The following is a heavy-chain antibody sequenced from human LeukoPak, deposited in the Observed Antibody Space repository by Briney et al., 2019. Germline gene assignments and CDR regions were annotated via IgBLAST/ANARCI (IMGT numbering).Heavy chain of an antibody. CDR1: GFGFSGFW. CDR3: ARVRIGSNYYYYDY. D-gene: IGHD4-11*01. CDR2: IKQDGSDK. Sequence: GGSLRLSCVASGFGFSGFWMTWVRQAPGKGLEWVANIKQDGSDKYYVDSVKGRFTIYRDSARNSLYLQMNSLRADDTAVYYCARVRIGSNYYYYDYWGPGTLVTVSS. J-gene: IGHJ4*02. V-gene: IGHV3-7*05.